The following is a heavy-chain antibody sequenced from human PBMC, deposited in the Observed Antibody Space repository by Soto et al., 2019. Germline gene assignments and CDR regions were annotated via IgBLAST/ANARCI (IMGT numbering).Heavy chain of an antibody. CDR2: IYSSGST. J-gene: IGHJ3*02. CDR3: ARERTYQLSGDDALDI. CDR1: GGSINNYN. V-gene: IGHV4-4*07. Sequence: PPETLSLTCSVSGGSINNYNWNWIRQSAGKGVEWIGRIYSSGSTNYNPSLKSRVTMSVDTSNNQISLRLTSVTAADTAMYYCARERTYQLSGDDALDIRGKGTMVTVSS. D-gene: IGHD2-2*01.